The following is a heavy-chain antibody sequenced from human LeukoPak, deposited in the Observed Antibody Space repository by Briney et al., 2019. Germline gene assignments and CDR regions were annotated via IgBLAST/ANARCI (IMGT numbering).Heavy chain of an antibody. D-gene: IGHD2-2*01. CDR3: ARPPAARDYYFDY. CDR1: GYTFTGYY. CDR2: INPSSGGT. V-gene: IGHV1-2*02. J-gene: IGHJ4*02. Sequence: GASVKVSCKASGYTFTGYYMHWVRRAPGQGLEWMGWINPSSGGTNYAQKFQGRVTMTRDTSISTAYMELSRLRSDDTAVYYCARPPAARDYYFDYWGQGTLVTVSS.